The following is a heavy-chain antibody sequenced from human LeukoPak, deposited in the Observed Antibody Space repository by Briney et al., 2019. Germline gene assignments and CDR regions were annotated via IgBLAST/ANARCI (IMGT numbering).Heavy chain of an antibody. J-gene: IGHJ4*02. D-gene: IGHD3-22*01. CDR2: ISTSGTT. Sequence: SETLSLTCTVSGGSIGSFFWSWVRQPAGKGLEWIGRISTSGTTNYKSSLKSRVTMSIDTSKNQFSLKLSSVTAADTAVYYCARDGLDYYDSSGIDYWGQGTLVTVSS. V-gene: IGHV4-4*07. CDR3: ARDGLDYYDSSGIDY. CDR1: GGSIGSFF.